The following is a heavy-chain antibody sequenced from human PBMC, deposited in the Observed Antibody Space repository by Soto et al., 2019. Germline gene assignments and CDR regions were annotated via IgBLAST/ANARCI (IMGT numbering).Heavy chain of an antibody. D-gene: IGHD2-8*02. CDR1: GFIYSSCA. CDR2: VSHDGTLY. V-gene: IGHV3-30*18. CDR3: VKDRSDTWSFDN. Sequence: QVQLVESGGGVVQPGRSLRLSCSASGFIYSSCAMHWVRQVPGTGMEWLAVVSHDGTLYPYADSVRGRFTISRDNSRKMLYLQMNSLRPDDTAVYYCVKDRSDTWSFDNWGQGTLVTVSS. J-gene: IGHJ4*02.